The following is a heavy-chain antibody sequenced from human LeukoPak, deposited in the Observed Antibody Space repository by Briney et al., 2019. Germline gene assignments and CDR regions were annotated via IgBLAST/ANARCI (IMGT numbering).Heavy chain of an antibody. CDR3: VRGHLAQYTTKWDNWFDP. CDR2: ISSSGNKI. CDR1: GFTFSGYE. V-gene: IGHV3-48*03. D-gene: IGHD1-1*01. J-gene: IGHJ5*02. Sequence: QPGGSLRLSCAASGFTFSGYEMNWVRQAPGKGLQWVSYISSSGNKIYYADSVKGRFTISRDNAKNSLYLHMNSLRAEDTAVYYCVRGHLAQYTTKWDNWFDPWGQGTLVTVSS.